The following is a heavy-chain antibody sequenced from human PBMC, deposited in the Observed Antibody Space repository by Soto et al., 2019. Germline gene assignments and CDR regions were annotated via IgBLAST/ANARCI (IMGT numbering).Heavy chain of an antibody. V-gene: IGHV4-34*01. Sequence: PSETLSLTCAVYGGSFSDYHWSWIRQPPGKGLEWVGEIDHSGDTNYNPSLKSRVTISVDTSKNQFSLTLRSVTAADTAVYYCARVFSAMDYWSRGTLVTVSS. D-gene: IGHD3-3*01. J-gene: IGHJ4*02. CDR3: ARVFSAMDY. CDR2: IDHSGDT. CDR1: GGSFSDYH.